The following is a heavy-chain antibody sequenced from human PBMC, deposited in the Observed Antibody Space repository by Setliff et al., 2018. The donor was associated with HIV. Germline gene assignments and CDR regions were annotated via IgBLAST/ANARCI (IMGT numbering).Heavy chain of an antibody. CDR1: GFTFRNYA. CDR3: AKGTSKVKAYYYYMDV. D-gene: IGHD2-2*01. CDR2: ISGSGGTT. V-gene: IGHV3-23*01. Sequence: PGGSLRLSCAASGFTFRNYAMNWVRQVPGKGLEWMSGISGSGGTTYYTDSVKGRFTISRDNSKNTLFLQMKSLRAEDTAVYYCAKGTSKVKAYYYYMDVWGEGTTVTVSS. J-gene: IGHJ6*03.